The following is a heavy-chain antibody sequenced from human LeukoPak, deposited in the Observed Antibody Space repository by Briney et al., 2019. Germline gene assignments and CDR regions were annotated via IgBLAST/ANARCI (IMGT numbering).Heavy chain of an antibody. D-gene: IGHD3-10*01. J-gene: IGHJ5*02. V-gene: IGHV1-2*02. CDR1: GYTFTGYY. CDR3: ARDLSITMVRGVNGWFGP. CDR2: INPNSGGT. Sequence: ASVKVSCKASGYTFTGYYMHWVRQAPGQGLEWMGWINPNSGGTNYAQKFQGRVTMTRDTSISTAYMELSRLRSDDTAVYYCARDLSITMVRGVNGWFGPWGQGTLVTVSS.